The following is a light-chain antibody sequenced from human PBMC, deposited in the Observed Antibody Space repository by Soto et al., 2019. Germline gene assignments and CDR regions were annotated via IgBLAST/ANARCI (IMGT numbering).Light chain of an antibody. CDR2: RAS. V-gene: IGKV1-5*03. Sequence: DIQMTQSPSSLSASVGDRVTITCRASQIINTWLAWYQQKPGKAPKLLIYRASNLVNGVPSRFSGSGSGTEFTLTISSLQPDDFSPYYCQQYETYSGPFGPGTXVXIK. CDR3: QQYETYSGP. J-gene: IGKJ3*01. CDR1: QIINTW.